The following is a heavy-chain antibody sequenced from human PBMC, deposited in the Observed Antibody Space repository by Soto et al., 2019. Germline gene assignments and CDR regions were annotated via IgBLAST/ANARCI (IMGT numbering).Heavy chain of an antibody. CDR3: ATESHGIAGAGT. CDR1: GFTFISYA. Sequence: PGGSLRLSCAASGFTFISYAMSWVLQAPGKGLEWVSAISGSGGSTYYADSVKGRFTISRDNSKNTLYLQMNSLRAEDTAVYYCATESHGIAGAGTWGQGTLVTVSS. D-gene: IGHD6-13*01. J-gene: IGHJ4*02. V-gene: IGHV3-23*01. CDR2: ISGSGGST.